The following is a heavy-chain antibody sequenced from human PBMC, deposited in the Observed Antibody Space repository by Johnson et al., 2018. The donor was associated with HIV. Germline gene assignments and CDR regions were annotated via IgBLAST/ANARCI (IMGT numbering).Heavy chain of an antibody. V-gene: IGHV3-30*02. Sequence: QVQLVESGGGVVQPGGSLRLSCAASGFTFSSYGMHWVRQAPGKGLEWVAFIRHDGGEKYYADSVKGRFTISRDNSKNTLYLQRNSLRAEDTAVYYCASCTAMVNLDAFDIWGQGTMVTVSS. CDR1: GFTFSSYG. CDR3: ASCTAMVNLDAFDI. CDR2: IRHDGGEK. J-gene: IGHJ3*02. D-gene: IGHD5-18*01.